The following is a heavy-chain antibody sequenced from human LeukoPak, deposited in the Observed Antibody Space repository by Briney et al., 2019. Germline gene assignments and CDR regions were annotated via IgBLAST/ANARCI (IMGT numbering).Heavy chain of an antibody. CDR3: ARDSYDRSWFDP. CDR1: GRSFISCA. Sequence: GASVKVSCKACGRSFISCALRWLQPAAGQGVDGMDWINAYNGNTHFAQKLQGRSNQTTDTSTSTACMELRSLRSDDSAVYCCARDSYDRSWFDPWGQGTLVTVSS. D-gene: IGHD5-12*01. CDR2: INAYNGNT. V-gene: IGHV1-18*01. J-gene: IGHJ5*02.